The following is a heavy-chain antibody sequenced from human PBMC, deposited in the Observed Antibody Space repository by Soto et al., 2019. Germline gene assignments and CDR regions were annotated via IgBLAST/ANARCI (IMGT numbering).Heavy chain of an antibody. J-gene: IGHJ5*02. Sequence: QVQLQESGPGLVKPSQTLSLTCTVSGGSISSGDYYWSWIRQPPGKGLEWIGYIYYSGSTYYNPSLNSRVTTSVETSKNQCSLKLSSVTAADTAVYYCASYSSATEENWFDPWGQGTLVTVSS. CDR2: IYYSGST. CDR3: ASYSSATEENWFDP. CDR1: GGSISSGDYY. V-gene: IGHV4-30-4*01. D-gene: IGHD3-22*01.